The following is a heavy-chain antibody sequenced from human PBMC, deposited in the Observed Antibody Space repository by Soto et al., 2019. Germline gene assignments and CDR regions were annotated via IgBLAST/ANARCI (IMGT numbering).Heavy chain of an antibody. CDR2: ISHDGSRK. D-gene: IGHD3-16*01. Sequence: QVQLVESGGGVVQPGGSLRLSCAASGFTFSRHAMHWARQAPGKGLEWLAVISHDGSRKDLADSVRGRFTISRDDSKNTLDLPLKSLTPEDTALFYCMRDIMGNYQFDYWGLGTLVTVSS. CDR1: GFTFSRHA. V-gene: IGHV3-30*04. CDR3: MRDIMGNYQFDY. J-gene: IGHJ4*02.